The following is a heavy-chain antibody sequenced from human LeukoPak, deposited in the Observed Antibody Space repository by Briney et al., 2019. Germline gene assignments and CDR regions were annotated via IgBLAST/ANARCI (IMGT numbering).Heavy chain of an antibody. CDR3: ARGAWGVVVPAAPYYFDY. CDR2: INHSGST. Sequence: PSETLSLTCAVYGGSFSGYYWSWIRQPPGKGLEWIGEINHSGSTNHNPSLKSRVTISVDTSKNQFSLKLSSVTAADTAVYYCARGAWGVVVPAAPYYFDYWGQGTLVTVSS. CDR1: GGSFSGYY. D-gene: IGHD2-2*01. V-gene: IGHV4-34*01. J-gene: IGHJ4*02.